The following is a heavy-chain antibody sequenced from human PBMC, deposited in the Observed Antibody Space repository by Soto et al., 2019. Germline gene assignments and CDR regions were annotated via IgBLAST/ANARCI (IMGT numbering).Heavy chain of an antibody. CDR2: IIPILGIA. J-gene: IGHJ5*02. Sequence: SVKVSCKASGGTFSSYTISWVRQAPGQGLGWMGRIIPILGIANYAQKFQGRVTITADKSTSTAYMELSSLRSEDTAVYYCARDYYGSGGSFDPWGQGTLVTVSS. CDR3: ARDYYGSGGSFDP. V-gene: IGHV1-69*04. CDR1: GGTFSSYT. D-gene: IGHD3-10*01.